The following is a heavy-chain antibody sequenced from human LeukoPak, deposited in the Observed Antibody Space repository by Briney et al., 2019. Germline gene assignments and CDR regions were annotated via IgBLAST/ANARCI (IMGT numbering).Heavy chain of an antibody. CDR1: GYTFTGYY. CDR3: AREGSQGYSNYFNWFDP. CDR2: INPSSGGT. D-gene: IGHD4-11*01. J-gene: IGHJ5*02. V-gene: IGHV1-2*06. Sequence: ASEKVSCKASGYTFTGYYIHWVRQAPGQGLEWMGRINPSSGGTNYAQKLQGRVIMTRDTSITTAYMEVSRLSSDDTAVYYCAREGSQGYSNYFNWFDPWGQGTLVTVSS.